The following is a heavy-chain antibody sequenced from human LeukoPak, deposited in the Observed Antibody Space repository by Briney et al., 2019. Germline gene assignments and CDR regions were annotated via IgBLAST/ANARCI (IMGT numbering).Heavy chain of an antibody. J-gene: IGHJ5*02. V-gene: IGHV3-74*01. D-gene: IGHD5-18*01. CDR2: INPDGTII. Sequence: PGGSLRLSCVGPGFTYTDYWMHWFRQAPGKGPAWVSRINPDGTIIDYADSVKGRFSISRDNAKNLLYLQMNGLRADDTAVYYCAKDLSWNTADRWGRGILVTVSS. CDR3: AKDLSWNTADR. CDR1: GFTYTDYW.